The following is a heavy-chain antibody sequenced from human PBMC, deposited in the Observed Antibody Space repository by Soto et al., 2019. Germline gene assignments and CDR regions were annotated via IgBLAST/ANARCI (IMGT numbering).Heavy chain of an antibody. CDR3: ARDLNGGSGSYYYYYYYGMDV. CDR2: IITIFGTA. J-gene: IGHJ6*02. Sequence: SVKVSCKASGGTFSSYAISWVRQAPGQGLEWMGEIITIFGTANYAQKFQGRVTITADESTSTAYMELSSLRSEDTAVYYCARDLNGGSGSYYYYYYYGMDVWGQGTTVTVS. D-gene: IGHD3-10*01. V-gene: IGHV1-69*13. CDR1: GGTFSSYA.